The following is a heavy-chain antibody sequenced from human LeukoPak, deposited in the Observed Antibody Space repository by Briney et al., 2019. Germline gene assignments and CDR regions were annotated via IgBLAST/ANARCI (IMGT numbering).Heavy chain of an antibody. CDR3: ARDSDIVVVPAAINLDY. V-gene: IGHV3-48*01. J-gene: IGHJ4*02. Sequence: PGGSLRLSCAASGFTFSSYSMNWVRQAPGKGLEWVSYISSSSSTIYYADSVKGRFTISRDNTKNSLYLQMNSLRAEDTAVYYCARDSDIVVVPAAINLDYWGQGTLVTVSS. CDR1: GFTFSSYS. D-gene: IGHD2-2*02. CDR2: ISSSSSTI.